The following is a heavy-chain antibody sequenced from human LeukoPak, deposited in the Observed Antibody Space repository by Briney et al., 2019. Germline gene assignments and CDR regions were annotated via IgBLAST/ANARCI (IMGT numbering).Heavy chain of an antibody. J-gene: IGHJ6*03. CDR3: AREGTRGAYWGAYMDV. CDR2: ISGSGGST. Sequence: GGSLRLSCAASGFTFSSYAMSWVRQAPGKGLEWVSAISGSGGSTYYADSVMGRFTISRDNDKNSIYLQMNSLRVEDTAVYYCAREGTRGAYWGAYMDVWGAGTTVTVSS. V-gene: IGHV3-23*01. CDR1: GFTFSSYA. D-gene: IGHD3-16*01.